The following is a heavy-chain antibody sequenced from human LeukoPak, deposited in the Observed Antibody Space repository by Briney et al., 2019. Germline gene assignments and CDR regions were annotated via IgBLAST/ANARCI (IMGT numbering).Heavy chain of an antibody. D-gene: IGHD3-10*01. V-gene: IGHV3-21*01. J-gene: IGHJ3*02. CDR2: ISSSSSYI. Sequence: EGALRLSCAASGFTFSSYSMNWVRQAPGKGLEWVSSISSSSSYIYYADSVKGRFTISRDNAKNSLYLQMNSLRAEDTAVYYCAREPVYYGSGSYYSAFDIWGQGTMVTVSS. CDR3: AREPVYYGSGSYYSAFDI. CDR1: GFTFSSYS.